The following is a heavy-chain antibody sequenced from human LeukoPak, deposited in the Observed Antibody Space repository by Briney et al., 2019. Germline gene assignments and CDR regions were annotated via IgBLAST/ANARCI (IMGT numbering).Heavy chain of an antibody. CDR1: GFSFGNAW. CDR3: TSDDPVNRS. J-gene: IGHJ4*02. V-gene: IGHV3-15*01. D-gene: IGHD2/OR15-2a*01. Sequence: PGGSLRLSCAASGFSFGNAWMSWVRQAPGKGLEWVGRVKSNTDGGSTDYAAPVKGRFTISRDDSKNTLFLQMNTLKTEDTAMYYCTSDDPVNRSWGQGTLVTVSS. CDR2: VKSNTDGGST.